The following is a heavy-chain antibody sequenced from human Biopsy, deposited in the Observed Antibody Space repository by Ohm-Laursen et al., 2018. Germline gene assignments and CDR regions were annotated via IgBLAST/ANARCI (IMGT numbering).Heavy chain of an antibody. J-gene: IGHJ4*02. CDR2: IKWNSGKI. V-gene: IGHV3-9*01. Sequence: SLRLSCAAFGFNLGDYAMHWVRQVPGKGLEWVSGIKWNSGKIDYADSVKGRFTISRDNAKNSLYLHMNSLRTEDSAFYYCARDTGTMVRGVLYQWGQGTQVTVSS. D-gene: IGHD3-10*01. CDR1: GFNLGDYA. CDR3: ARDTGTMVRGVLYQ.